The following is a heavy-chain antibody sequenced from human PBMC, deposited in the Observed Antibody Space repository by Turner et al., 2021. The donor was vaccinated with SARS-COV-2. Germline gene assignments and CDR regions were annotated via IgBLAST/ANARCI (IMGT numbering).Heavy chain of an antibody. CDR2: IYSGGST. V-gene: IGHV3-53*02. CDR1: GFTVSSNY. J-gene: IGHJ4*02. Sequence: EVQLVETGGGLNQTGGSLRLSCAASGFTVSSNYMSWVRQAPGKGLEWFSVIYSGGSTYYADSVKGRFTISRDNSKNTLYLQMNSLRAEDTAVYYCARGPHPRGFDYWGQGTLVTVSS. D-gene: IGHD3-10*01. CDR3: ARGPHPRGFDY.